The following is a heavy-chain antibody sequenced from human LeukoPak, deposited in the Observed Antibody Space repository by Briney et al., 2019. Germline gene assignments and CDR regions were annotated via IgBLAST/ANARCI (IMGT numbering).Heavy chain of an antibody. CDR1: GGAFSDYA. CDR3: ARVRYSFSINDWSRIGLGAYPTKYYYYMDV. D-gene: IGHD5-18*01. V-gene: IGHV4-34*01. Sequence: PSETLSLTCAVSGGAFSDYAWTWIRQPPGKGRECIGEINHRGGTNHNPSLMSPVIMSVDTSKNQISLKVSSVTAADTAVYYCARVRYSFSINDWSRIGLGAYPTKYYYYMDVWGKGTTVTVSS. CDR2: INHRGGT. J-gene: IGHJ6*03.